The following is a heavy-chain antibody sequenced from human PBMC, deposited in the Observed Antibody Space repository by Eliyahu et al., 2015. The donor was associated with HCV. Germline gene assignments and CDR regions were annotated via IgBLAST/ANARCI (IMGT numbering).Heavy chain of an antibody. CDR2: ISSSSSYI. D-gene: IGHD5-24*01. Sequence: EVQLVESGGGLVKPGGSLRLSCAASGFXFSSYSMNWVRQAPGKGLEWVSSISSSSSYIYYADSVKGRFTISRDNAKNSLYLQMNSLRAEDTAVYYCARDVRGGRWPWGYWGQGTLVTVSS. V-gene: IGHV3-21*01. CDR3: ARDVRGGRWPWGY. CDR1: GFXFSSYS. J-gene: IGHJ4*02.